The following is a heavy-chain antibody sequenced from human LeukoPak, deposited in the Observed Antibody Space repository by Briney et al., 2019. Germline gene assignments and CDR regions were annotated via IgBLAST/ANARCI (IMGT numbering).Heavy chain of an antibody. D-gene: IGHD1-20*01. Sequence: GGSLRLSCAASGFTFSDYSMNWVRRAPGRGLEWISYIGLASGFVSYAGSVKGRFSISSDTARNSVYLQMSSLRAEDTAVYYCARDHNWAFDSWGQGTLVTVSS. V-gene: IGHV3-21*05. CDR3: ARDHNWAFDS. CDR2: IGLASGFV. J-gene: IGHJ4*02. CDR1: GFTFSDYS.